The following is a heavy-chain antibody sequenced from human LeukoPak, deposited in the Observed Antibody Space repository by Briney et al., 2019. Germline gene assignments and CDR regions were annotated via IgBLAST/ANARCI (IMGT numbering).Heavy chain of an antibody. CDR3: AREATIFLDAFDI. CDR2: ISYDGSNK. D-gene: IGHD3-3*01. J-gene: IGHJ3*02. Sequence: GGSLRLSCAASGFTFSSYAMHWVRQAPGKGLEWVAVISYDGSNKYYADSVKGRFTISRDNSKNTLYLQMNSLRAEDTAVYYCAREATIFLDAFDIWGQGTMVTVSS. V-gene: IGHV3-30-3*01. CDR1: GFTFSSYA.